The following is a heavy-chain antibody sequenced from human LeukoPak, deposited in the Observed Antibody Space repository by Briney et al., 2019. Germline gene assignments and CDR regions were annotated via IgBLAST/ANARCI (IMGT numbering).Heavy chain of an antibody. D-gene: IGHD2-2*03. CDR2: IYYSGST. CDR3: ARAPPWINDY. Sequence: SQTLSLTCTVSGGSINSGDYYWSWIRQPPGKGPEWIGYIYYSGSTYYNPSLKSRVTISVDTSKNQFSLKLTSVTAADTAVYYCARAPPWINDYWGQGTLVTVSS. J-gene: IGHJ4*02. V-gene: IGHV4-30-4*08. CDR1: GGSINSGDYY.